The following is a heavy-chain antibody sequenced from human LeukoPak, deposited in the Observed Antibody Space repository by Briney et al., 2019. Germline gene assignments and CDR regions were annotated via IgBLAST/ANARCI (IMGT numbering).Heavy chain of an antibody. V-gene: IGHV3-23*01. CDR1: GFPFSSYA. D-gene: IGHD6-19*01. Sequence: RSGGSLRLSCVASGFPFSSYAMTWVRQAPGKGLEWVSAISPRGVTTYHADSVKGRFTSSRDSSKNTVYLQMNSLRVEDTAVYYCARIGHFESGGAVAAPHYWGQGTLVTVSS. CDR3: ARIGHFESGGAVAAPHY. J-gene: IGHJ4*02. CDR2: ISPRGVTT.